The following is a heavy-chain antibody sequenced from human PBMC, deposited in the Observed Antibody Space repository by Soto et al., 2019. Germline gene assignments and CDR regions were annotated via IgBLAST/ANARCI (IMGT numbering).Heavy chain of an antibody. V-gene: IGHV5-51*01. Sequence: EVQLVQSGAEVKKPGESLKISCKGSGYSFTSYWIGWVRQMPGKGLEWMGIIYPGDSDTRYSPSFQGQVTISADKSISTAYLQWSSLKASDTAMYYCARRREYSSSSDQPEEGNNWFDPWGQGTLVTVSS. CDR2: IYPGDSDT. D-gene: IGHD6-6*01. CDR3: ARRREYSSSSDQPEEGNNWFDP. J-gene: IGHJ5*02. CDR1: GYSFTSYW.